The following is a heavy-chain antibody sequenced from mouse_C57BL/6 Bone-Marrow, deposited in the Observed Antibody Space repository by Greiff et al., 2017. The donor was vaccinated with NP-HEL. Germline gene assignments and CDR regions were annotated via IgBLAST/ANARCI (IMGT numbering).Heavy chain of an antibody. V-gene: IGHV5-6*01. Sequence: EVKVVESGGDLVKPGGSLKLSCAASGFSFSSYGMSWVRQTPDKRLEGVATISSGGSYTYYPDRVKGRFNISRDNAKNTLYLQMSSLKSEDTAMYYCARHGWLLRGFYAMDYWGQGTSVTVSS. CDR3: ARHGWLLRGFYAMDY. CDR1: GFSFSSYG. D-gene: IGHD2-3*01. J-gene: IGHJ4*01. CDR2: ISSGGSYT.